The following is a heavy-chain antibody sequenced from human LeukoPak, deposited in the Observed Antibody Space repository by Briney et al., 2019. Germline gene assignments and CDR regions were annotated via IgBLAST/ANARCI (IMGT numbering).Heavy chain of an antibody. CDR1: GFTFSSYE. V-gene: IGHV3-48*03. Sequence: GGSLRLSCAASGFTFSSYEMNWVRQAPGKGLEWVSYISSSGSTIYYADSVKGRFTISRDNAKNSLYLQMNSLRAEDTAVYYCARGGDYGGFDYWGRGTLVTVSS. D-gene: IGHD2-21*02. CDR3: ARGGDYGGFDY. J-gene: IGHJ4*02. CDR2: ISSSGSTI.